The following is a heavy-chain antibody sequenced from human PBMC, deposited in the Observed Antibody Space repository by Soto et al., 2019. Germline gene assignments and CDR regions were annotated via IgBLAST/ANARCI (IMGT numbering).Heavy chain of an antibody. J-gene: IGHJ4*02. CDR2: VNPNNGDT. D-gene: IGHD3-10*01. Sequence: QVQLVQSGAELKKPGASVKVSCKASGYTFSNYDMNWVRQATGQGPEWIGWVNPNNGDTGYAQKFEGRVTXTTDISTTTAYRELTCLRSEDTAIYDCAKVSRKGSAIDFDYWGQGTLITVSS. CDR1: GYTFSNYD. V-gene: IGHV1-8*01. CDR3: AKVSRKGSAIDFDY.